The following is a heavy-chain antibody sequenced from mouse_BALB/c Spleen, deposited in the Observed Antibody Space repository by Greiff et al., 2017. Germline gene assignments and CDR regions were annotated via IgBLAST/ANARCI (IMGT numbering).Heavy chain of an antibody. CDR1: GFTFSSYY. Sequence: EVQLVESGGGLVKIGGSLKLSCAASGFTFSSYYMSWVRQTPEKRLELVAAINSNGGSTYYPDTVKGRFTISRDNAKNTLYLQMSSLKSEDTALYYCARAYYRYDGAWFAYWGQGTLVTVSA. D-gene: IGHD2-14*01. CDR3: ARAYYRYDGAWFAY. J-gene: IGHJ3*01. CDR2: INSNGGST. V-gene: IGHV5-6-2*01.